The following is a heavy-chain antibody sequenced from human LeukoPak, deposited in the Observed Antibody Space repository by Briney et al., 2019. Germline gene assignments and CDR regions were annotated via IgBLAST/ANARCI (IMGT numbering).Heavy chain of an antibody. J-gene: IGHJ3*02. CDR1: GGSVSNYY. CDR2: IHTSGST. CDR3: ARMVGATRCDT. Sequence: SETLSLTCTVSGGSVSNYYWSWIRQPAGKGLEWIGRIHTSGSTNYDPSLKSRVTMSVDTSKSQFSLKLSSVTAADTAVYYCARMVGATRCDTWGQGTMVTVSS. D-gene: IGHD1-26*01. V-gene: IGHV4-4*07.